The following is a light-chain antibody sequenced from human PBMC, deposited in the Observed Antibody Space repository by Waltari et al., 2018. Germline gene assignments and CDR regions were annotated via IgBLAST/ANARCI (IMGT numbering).Light chain of an antibody. CDR1: SSNIGSNL. V-gene: IGLV1-44*01. Sequence: QTVLPQPPSESGTPGQRVTISCSGSSSNIGSNLVNWYQQLPGTAHKLLVYRTNPRPTGVPDRFSGSKSGTSASRAISGLQSEDEADYYCAAWDDSLSGKVFGGGTKLTVL. J-gene: IGLJ3*02. CDR2: RTN. CDR3: AAWDDSLSGKV.